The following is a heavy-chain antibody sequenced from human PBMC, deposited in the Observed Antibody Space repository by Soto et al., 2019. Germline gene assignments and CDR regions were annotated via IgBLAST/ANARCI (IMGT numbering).Heavy chain of an antibody. D-gene: IGHD2-15*01. J-gene: IGHJ6*02. Sequence: VASVKVSCKASGFTFTSSAVQWLRRARGQRLEWIGWIVVGSGNTNYAQKFQERVTITRDMSTSTAYMELSSLRSEDTAVYYFAARPSVENYGMDVWGQGTTVTVSS. CDR3: AARPSVENYGMDV. CDR1: GFTFTSSA. CDR2: IVVGSGNT. V-gene: IGHV1-58*01.